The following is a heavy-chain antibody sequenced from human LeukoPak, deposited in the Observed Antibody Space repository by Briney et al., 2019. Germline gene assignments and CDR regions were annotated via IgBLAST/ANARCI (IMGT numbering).Heavy chain of an antibody. Sequence: PSETLSLTCTVSGGSISSSSYYWGWIRQPPGKGLEWIGSIHYSGSTYYKPSLKSRVTISVDTAKNQFSLKLSSVTAADTAVYYCARSEYSSSWYFRWFDPRGQGTLVTVSS. J-gene: IGHJ5*02. CDR3: ARSEYSSSWYFRWFDP. V-gene: IGHV4-39*07. CDR2: IHYSGST. CDR1: GGSISSSSYY. D-gene: IGHD6-13*01.